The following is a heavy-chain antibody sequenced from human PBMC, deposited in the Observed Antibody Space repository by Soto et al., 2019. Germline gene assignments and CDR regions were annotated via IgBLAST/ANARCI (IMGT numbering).Heavy chain of an antibody. CDR3: ARDIVVVPAAKPNWFDP. D-gene: IGHD2-2*01. CDR2: INHSGST. Sequence: QVQLQQWGAGLLKPSETLSLTCAVYGGSFSGYYWSWIRQPPGKGLEWMGEINHSGSTNYNPSLKSRATISVDTSKNQFSLKLSSVTAADTAVYYCARDIVVVPAAKPNWFDPWGQGTLVTVSS. J-gene: IGHJ5*02. V-gene: IGHV4-34*01. CDR1: GGSFSGYY.